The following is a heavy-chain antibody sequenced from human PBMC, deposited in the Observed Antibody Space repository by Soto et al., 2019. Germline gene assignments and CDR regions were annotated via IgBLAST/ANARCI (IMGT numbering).Heavy chain of an antibody. Sequence: QVQLVQSGAEVKKPGASVKVSCKASGYTFTSYGISWVRQAPGQGLEWMGWISAYNGNTNYAQKLPGRVTMTTDTSPSTAYMELRSLRSAATAVYYCASSLLVGYGLEGESDWGQGTLVTVSS. CDR2: ISAYNGNT. CDR1: GYTFTSYG. CDR3: ASSLLVGYGLEGESD. J-gene: IGHJ4*02. D-gene: IGHD5-18*01. V-gene: IGHV1-18*01.